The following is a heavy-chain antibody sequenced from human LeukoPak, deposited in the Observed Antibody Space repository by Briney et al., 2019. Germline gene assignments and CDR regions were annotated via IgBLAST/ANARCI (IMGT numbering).Heavy chain of an antibody. D-gene: IGHD3-3*01. V-gene: IGHV3-30*04. CDR1: GFTFSSYA. J-gene: IGHJ4*02. CDR2: ISYDGSNK. CDR3: ARDKGYRYDFWSGYYNGADY. Sequence: GGSLRLSCAASGFTFSSYAMHWVRQAPGKGLEWVAVISYDGSNKYYADSVKGRFTISRDNSKNTLYLQMNGLRAEDTAVYYCARDKGYRYDFWSGYYNGADYWGQGTLVTVSS.